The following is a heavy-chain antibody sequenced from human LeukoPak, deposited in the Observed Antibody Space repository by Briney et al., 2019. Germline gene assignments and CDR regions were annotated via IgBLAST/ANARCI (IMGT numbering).Heavy chain of an antibody. CDR2: INPSGGST. J-gene: IGHJ4*02. D-gene: IGHD3-16*01. CDR1: GYTFTSYY. Sequence: ASVKVPCKASGYTFTSYYMHWVRQAPGQGLEWMGIINPSGGSTSYAQKFQGRVTMTRDTSTSTVYMELSSLRSEDTAVYYCARDVGGYYFDYWGQGTLVTVSS. CDR3: ARDVGGYYFDY. V-gene: IGHV1-46*01.